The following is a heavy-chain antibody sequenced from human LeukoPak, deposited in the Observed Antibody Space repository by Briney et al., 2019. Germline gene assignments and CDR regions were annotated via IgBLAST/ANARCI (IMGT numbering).Heavy chain of an antibody. CDR1: GGSISSSNTY. V-gene: IGHV4-39*01. CDR2: IYYSGST. CDR3: ASLLNWGVSHWFDP. J-gene: IGHJ5*02. Sequence: ASETLSLTCTVSGGSISSSNTYWGWIRQPPGKGLEWIATIYYSGSTYYNPSLKSRVTMSVDASKNQFSLKLSSVTAADTAVYYRASLLNWGVSHWFDPWGQGTLVTVSS. D-gene: IGHD3-16*01.